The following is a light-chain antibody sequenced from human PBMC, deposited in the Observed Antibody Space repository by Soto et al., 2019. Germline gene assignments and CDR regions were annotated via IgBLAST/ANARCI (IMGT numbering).Light chain of an antibody. J-gene: IGKJ1*01. V-gene: IGKV3-20*01. Sequence: DMVMTQSPGTLSLSPGERATLSCRATQSVSSSYLAWYQQKPGQAPRLLIYGASSRATGIPDRFTGSVSGTDFTLTISRLEPEDFAVYYCQQYDSSPWTFGQGTKVDIK. CDR1: QSVSSSY. CDR2: GAS. CDR3: QQYDSSPWT.